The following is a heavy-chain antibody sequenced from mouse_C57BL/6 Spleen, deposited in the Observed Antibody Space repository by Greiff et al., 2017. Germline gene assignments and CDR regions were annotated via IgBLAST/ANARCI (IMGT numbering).Heavy chain of an antibody. V-gene: IGHV1-82*01. CDR3: ASSTTVVGGDY. J-gene: IGHJ2*01. Sequence: VQLQQSGPELVKPGASVKISCKASGYAFSSSWMNWVKQRPGKGLEWIGRIYPGDGDTNYNGKFKGKDPLTADKSSSTAYMQLSSLTSEDSAVYFCASSTTVVGGDYWGQGTTLTVSS. CDR2: IYPGDGDT. D-gene: IGHD1-1*01. CDR1: GYAFSSSW.